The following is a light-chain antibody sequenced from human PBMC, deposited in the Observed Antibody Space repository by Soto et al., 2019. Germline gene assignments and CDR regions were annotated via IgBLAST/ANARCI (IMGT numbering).Light chain of an antibody. Sequence: QSALTQPASVSGSPGQSIAISCTRTSSDVGAYNYVSWYQQHPGNAPKLIIHEVSNRPSGVSDRFSGSKSGNTASLTISRLQADDEADYYSSSHTTYNTRVFGTGTKVTVL. CDR1: SSDVGAYNY. CDR2: EVS. CDR3: SSHTTYNTRV. V-gene: IGLV2-14*01. J-gene: IGLJ1*01.